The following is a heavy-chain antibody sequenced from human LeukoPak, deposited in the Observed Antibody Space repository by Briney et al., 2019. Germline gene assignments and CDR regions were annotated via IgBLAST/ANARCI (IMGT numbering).Heavy chain of an antibody. CDR2: ISGSVINT. D-gene: IGHD1-26*01. V-gene: IGHV3-23*01. CDR3: ARNSGSYVSYYFDF. J-gene: IGHJ4*02. CDR1: GFTFSNYA. Sequence: GGSLRLSCAASGFTFSNYAMTWVRQAPGKGLEWVSTISGSVINTYYTDSVKGRFTISRDNSKDTLYLQMNSLRAEDTAVYYCARNSGSYVSYYFDFWGQGTLVTVSS.